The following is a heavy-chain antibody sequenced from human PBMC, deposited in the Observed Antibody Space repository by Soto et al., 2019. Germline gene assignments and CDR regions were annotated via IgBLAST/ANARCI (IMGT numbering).Heavy chain of an antibody. J-gene: IGHJ4*02. CDR2: FYYSGST. Sequence: QVQLQESGPGLVKPSETLSLTCTVSGGSISSYYWSWIRQPPGKGLEWIGYFYYSGSTNYNPSLKSRVTISVDTPKTQFSLKLSSVTAADTAVYYCARAHYSGYDFYYSDYWGQGTLVTVSS. CDR3: ARAHYSGYDFYYSDY. CDR1: GGSISSYY. D-gene: IGHD5-12*01. V-gene: IGHV4-59*01.